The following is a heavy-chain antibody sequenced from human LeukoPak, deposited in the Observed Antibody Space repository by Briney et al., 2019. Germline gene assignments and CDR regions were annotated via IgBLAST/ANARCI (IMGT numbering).Heavy chain of an antibody. J-gene: IGHJ5*02. CDR1: GFTFSSYG. CDR3: AKALRITIFGVVPPFDP. D-gene: IGHD3-3*01. V-gene: IGHV3-30*02. Sequence: GGSLRLSCAASGFTFSSYGMHWVRQAPGKGLEWVGFIRYDGSNKYYADSVQGRVTIPRDKSKNTLYRQMNDLRAEDTAVYYCAKALRITIFGVVPPFDPWGEGALVTVSS. CDR2: IRYDGSNK.